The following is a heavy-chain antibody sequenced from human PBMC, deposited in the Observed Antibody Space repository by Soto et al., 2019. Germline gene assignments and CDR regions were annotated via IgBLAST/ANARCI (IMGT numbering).Heavy chain of an antibody. CDR1: GFTFSSYW. D-gene: IGHD1-1*01. J-gene: IGHJ4*02. V-gene: IGHV3-23*01. CDR2: ISVSADRT. CDR3: ARVKRGPLGIFDF. Sequence: PGGSLRLSCAASGFTFSSYWMSWVRQAPGKGLEWVSSISVSADRTYYADSVKGRFTISRDNSKNTLFLQLNSLRAEDTALYYCARVKRGPLGIFDFWGQGTPVTVSS.